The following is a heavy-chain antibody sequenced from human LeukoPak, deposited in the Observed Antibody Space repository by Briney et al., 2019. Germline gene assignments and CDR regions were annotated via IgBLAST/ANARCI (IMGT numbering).Heavy chain of an antibody. CDR2: IIPIFGTA. CDR1: GGTFSSYA. J-gene: IGHJ6*03. D-gene: IGHD6-6*01. CDR3: AREGGIAARPRNYYYYMDV. Sequence: SVTVFCTASGGTFSSYAISWVRQAPGQGLEWMGGIIPIFGTANYAQKFQGRVTITTDESTSTAYMELSSLRSEDTAVYYCAREGGIAARPRNYYYYMDVWGKGTTVTVSS. V-gene: IGHV1-69*05.